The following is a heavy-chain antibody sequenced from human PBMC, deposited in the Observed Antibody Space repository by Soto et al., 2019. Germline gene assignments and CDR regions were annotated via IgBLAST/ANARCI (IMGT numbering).Heavy chain of an antibody. CDR1: GYSFTSYW. Sequence: GESLKISCKGSGYSFTSYWISWVRQMPGKGLEWMGRIDPSDSYTNYSPSFQGHVTISADKSISTAYLQWSSLKASDTAMYYCARDEGHIVVVTAIHNWFDPWGQGTLVTVSS. CDR3: ARDEGHIVVVTAIHNWFDP. J-gene: IGHJ5*02. D-gene: IGHD2-21*02. V-gene: IGHV5-10-1*01. CDR2: IDPSDSYT.